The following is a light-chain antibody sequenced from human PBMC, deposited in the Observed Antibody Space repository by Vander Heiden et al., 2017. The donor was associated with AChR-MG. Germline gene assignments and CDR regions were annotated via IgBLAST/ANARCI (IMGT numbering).Light chain of an antibody. CDR3: QQYSSSPYT. CDR2: GAS. Sequence: EIVLTQSPGTLFLSPGERATLSCRASQSVSSSYLAWYQQKPGQAPRLLIYGASTRATGIPDRFSGSGSGTDCTLTISRLEPEDFAVYYCQQYSSSPYTFGQGTKLEIK. V-gene: IGKV3-20*01. CDR1: QSVSSSY. J-gene: IGKJ2*01.